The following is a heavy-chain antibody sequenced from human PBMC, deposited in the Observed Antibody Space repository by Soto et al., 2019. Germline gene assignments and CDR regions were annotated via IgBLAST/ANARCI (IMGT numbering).Heavy chain of an antibody. CDR3: ARHPMITFGGVIEEPYYFDY. CDR2: ISSSSSTI. J-gene: IGHJ4*02. D-gene: IGHD3-16*02. Sequence: PGGSLRLSCAASGFTFSSYSMNWVRQAPGKGLEWVSYISSSSSTIYYADSVKGRFTISRDNAKNSLYLQMNSLRAEDTAVYYWARHPMITFGGVIEEPYYFDYWGQGPLVTVSS. V-gene: IGHV3-48*01. CDR1: GFTFSSYS.